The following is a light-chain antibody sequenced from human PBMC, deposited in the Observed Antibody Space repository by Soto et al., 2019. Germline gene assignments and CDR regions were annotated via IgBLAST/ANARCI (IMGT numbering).Light chain of an antibody. J-gene: IGKJ1*01. V-gene: IGKV3-11*01. Sequence: EIVLTQSPATLSLSPGERATLSCRASLSVTNYLAWYQQKPGQAPRLLIYDASNRATGVPPRFSGSGSGTDFTLTISSLEPEDSAVYYCQQRSNWPRTFGQGTKVEIK. CDR2: DAS. CDR3: QQRSNWPRT. CDR1: LSVTNY.